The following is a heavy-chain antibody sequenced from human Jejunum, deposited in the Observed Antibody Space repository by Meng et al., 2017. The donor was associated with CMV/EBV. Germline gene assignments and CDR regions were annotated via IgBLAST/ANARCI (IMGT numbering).Heavy chain of an antibody. CDR3: ARARAGGVTLHY. D-gene: IGHD4-23*01. Sequence: TVSGGSINTADYYWGWIRQPPGKGLGWIGYIYYSGGTYYNASLKSRVTISLDTSKNQFSLRLSSVTAADTAVYYCARARAGGVTLHYWGQGTLVTVSS. J-gene: IGHJ4*02. CDR1: GGSINTADYY. V-gene: IGHV4-30-4*01. CDR2: IYYSGGT.